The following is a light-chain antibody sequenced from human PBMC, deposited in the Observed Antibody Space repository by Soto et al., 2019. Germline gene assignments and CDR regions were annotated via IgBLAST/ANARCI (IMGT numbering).Light chain of an antibody. CDR1: SSDVGAFNY. CDR2: AVT. Sequence: QSVLTQPASVSGSSGQSITISCTGTSSDVGAFNYVSWYQQHPGKAPKLMISAVTNRPSGVSNRFSGSKSGNTASLTISGLQADDEADYYCSSYTNDKSYVFGTGTKVTVL. V-gene: IGLV2-14*03. J-gene: IGLJ1*01. CDR3: SSYTNDKSYV.